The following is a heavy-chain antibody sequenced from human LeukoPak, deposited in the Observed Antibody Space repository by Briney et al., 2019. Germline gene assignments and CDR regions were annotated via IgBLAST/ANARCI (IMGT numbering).Heavy chain of an antibody. CDR1: GFTFTMFY. CDR2: VNPSGGHT. Sequence: ASVKVSCKASGFTFTMFYIHWARRAPGQGLEWMGVVNPSGGHTSYAQQFRGRVSMTRDTSTATVYMELTTLQSEDTAIYYCARDLRFGKRFGELNFWGQGTLVSVSS. J-gene: IGHJ4*02. CDR3: ARDLRFGKRFGELNF. V-gene: IGHV1-46*01. D-gene: IGHD3-10*01.